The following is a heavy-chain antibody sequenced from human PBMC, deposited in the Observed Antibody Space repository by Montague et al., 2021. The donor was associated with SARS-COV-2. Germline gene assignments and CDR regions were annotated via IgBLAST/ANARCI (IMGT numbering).Heavy chain of an antibody. CDR3: AKSSIVFMLYVVRDHFDH. CDR2: ISYEGSKK. Sequence: SLRLSCAASGFTLNNHGMHWVRQAPGKGLEWVALISYEGSKKFYADSVKGRFTISRDSSKNTVYLQMSSLRAEDTAVYYCAKSSIVFMLYVVRDHFDHWGQGTQVTVSS. V-gene: IGHV3-30*19. D-gene: IGHD2-8*01. J-gene: IGHJ4*02. CDR1: GFTLNNHG.